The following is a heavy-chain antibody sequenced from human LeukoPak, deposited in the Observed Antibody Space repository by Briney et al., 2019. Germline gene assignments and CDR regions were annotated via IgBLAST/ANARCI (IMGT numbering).Heavy chain of an antibody. CDR2: IYPGDSDT. J-gene: IGHJ4*02. CDR1: GYSFNSYW. CDR3: ARGQGDSSGYYSLDY. D-gene: IGHD3-22*01. Sequence: GESLKISCKGSGYSFNSYWIGWVRQMPGKGLEWMGIIYPGDSDTRYSPSFQGQVTISADKSISTAYLQWSSLKASDTAMYYCARGQGDSSGYYSLDYWGQGTLVTACS. V-gene: IGHV5-51*01.